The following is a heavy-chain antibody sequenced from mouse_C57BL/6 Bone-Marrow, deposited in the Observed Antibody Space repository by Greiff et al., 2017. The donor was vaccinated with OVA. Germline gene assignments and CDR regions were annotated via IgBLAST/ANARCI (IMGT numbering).Heavy chain of an antibody. CDR3: ARLNYGGSVSYWYFDV. D-gene: IGHD1-1*01. CDR1: GYTFTSYW. CDR2: IHPNSGST. V-gene: IGHV1-64*01. Sequence: QVQLQQSGAELVKPGASVKLSCKASGYTFTSYWMHWVKQRPGQGLEWIGMIHPNSGSTNYNEKFKSKATLTVDKSSSTAYMQLSSLTSEDSAVYYCARLNYGGSVSYWYFDVWGTGTTVTVSS. J-gene: IGHJ1*03.